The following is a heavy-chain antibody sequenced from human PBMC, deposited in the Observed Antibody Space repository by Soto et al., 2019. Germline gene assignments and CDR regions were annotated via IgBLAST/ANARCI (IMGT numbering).Heavy chain of an antibody. Sequence: SETLSLTCTVSGGSISGYHWSWIRQPPGKGLEWIGYIYYSGTTSYNPSLNSRVTMSVDTSKNQFSLKVNSVTAADTAVYYCARESYYGSGATVVAYWGQGTLVTVSS. CDR2: IYYSGTT. D-gene: IGHD3-10*01. CDR3: ARESYYGSGATVVAY. CDR1: GGSISGYH. V-gene: IGHV4-59*01. J-gene: IGHJ4*02.